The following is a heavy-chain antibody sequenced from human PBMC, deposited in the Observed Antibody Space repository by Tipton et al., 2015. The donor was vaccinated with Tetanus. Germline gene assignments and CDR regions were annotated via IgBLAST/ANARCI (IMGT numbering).Heavy chain of an antibody. V-gene: IGHV1-18*01. CDR1: GYTFTHYG. J-gene: IGHJ5*02. Sequence: QLVQSGAEVKKPGASVKVSCKASGYTFTHYGVNWVRQAPGQELEWMGWISPFNENVNYAENFQGRLTMTTDRSTATVYMDLRSLRSDDTAVYDCARGRGLGPHEDFELWGQGTLVTVAS. CDR2: ISPFNENV. CDR3: ARGRGLGPHEDFEL. D-gene: IGHD3/OR15-3a*01.